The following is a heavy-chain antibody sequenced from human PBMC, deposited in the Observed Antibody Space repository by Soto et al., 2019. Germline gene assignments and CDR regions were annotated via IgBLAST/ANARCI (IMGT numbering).Heavy chain of an antibody. CDR2: ISSSSSYI. V-gene: IGHV3-21*01. J-gene: IGHJ5*02. Sequence: GGSLRLSCAASGFTFSSYSMNLVRQSPGKGLEWVSSISSSSSYIYYADSVKGRFTISRENAKNSLYMQMNSLRAEDTAVYYCARDRTLDPWGQGTMVTVSS. CDR1: GFTFSSYS. CDR3: ARDRTLDP.